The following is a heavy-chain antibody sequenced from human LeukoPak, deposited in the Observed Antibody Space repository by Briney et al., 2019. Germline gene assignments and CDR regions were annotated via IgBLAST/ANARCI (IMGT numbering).Heavy chain of an antibody. V-gene: IGHV4-31*03. J-gene: IGHJ3*02. CDR3: ARADWRGTNSRDAFDI. CDR1: GGSISSGGDY. Sequence: SQTLSLTCTVSGGSISSGGDYWSWVRQHPGKGLEWIGYIYYSGTTYYNPSLKSRITISVDTSKNQFSLELSSVTAADTAVYYCARADWRGTNSRDAFDIWGLGTMGPVSS. CDR2: IYYSGTT. D-gene: IGHD4-23*01.